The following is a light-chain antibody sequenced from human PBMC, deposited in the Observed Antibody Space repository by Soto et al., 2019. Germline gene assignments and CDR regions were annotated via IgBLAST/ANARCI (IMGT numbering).Light chain of an antibody. CDR3: SSYTSSSTVV. CDR1: SSEVGGYNY. V-gene: IGLV2-14*01. Sequence: QSVLTQPASVSGSPGQSITISCTGTSSEVGGYNYVSWYQQHPGKAPKLMIYEVSNRPSGVSNRFSGSKSGNTASLTISGRQAEDEADYYCSSYTSSSTVVFGGGTKLTVL. CDR2: EVS. J-gene: IGLJ2*01.